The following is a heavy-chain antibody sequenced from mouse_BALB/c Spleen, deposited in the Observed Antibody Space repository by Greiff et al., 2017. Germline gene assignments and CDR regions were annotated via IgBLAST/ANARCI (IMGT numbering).Heavy chain of an antibody. V-gene: IGHV2-9*02. J-gene: IGHJ3*01. CDR3: AREGPPTMRFAY. CDR1: GFSLTSYG. D-gene: IGHD2-10*01. Sequence: VMLVESGPGLVAPSQSLSITCTVSGFSLTSYGVHWVRQPPGKGLEWLGVIWAGGSTNYNSALMSRLSISKDNSKSQVFLKMNSLQTDDTAMYYCAREGPPTMRFAYWGQGTLVTVSA. CDR2: IWAGGST.